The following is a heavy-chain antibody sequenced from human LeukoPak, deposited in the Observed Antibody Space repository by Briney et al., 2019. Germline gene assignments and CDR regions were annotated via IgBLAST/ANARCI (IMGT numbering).Heavy chain of an antibody. CDR1: GYSISSGYY. CDR3: ASGKETALFDY. D-gene: IGHD4-23*01. CDR2: IYHSGST. Sequence: PSETLSLTCTVSGYSISSGYYWGWIRQPPGKGLEWIGSIYHSGSTYYNPSLKSRVTISVDTSKNQFSLKLSSVTAADTAVYYCASGKETALFDYWGQGTLVTVSS. V-gene: IGHV4-38-2*02. J-gene: IGHJ4*02.